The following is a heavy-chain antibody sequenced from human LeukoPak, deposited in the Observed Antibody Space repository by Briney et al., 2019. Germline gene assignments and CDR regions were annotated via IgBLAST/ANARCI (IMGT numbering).Heavy chain of an antibody. J-gene: IGHJ4*02. V-gene: IGHV1-18*01. D-gene: IGHD3-9*01. CDR2: ISAYNGNT. CDR3: ARDSSVGLFLTGYYSVEAHFDY. Sequence: ASVKVSCKASGYTFTSYGISWVRQAPGQGLEWMGWISAYNGNTNYAQKPQGRVTMTTDTSTSTAYMELRSLRAEDTAVYYCARDSSVGLFLTGYYSVEAHFDYWGQGTLVTVSS. CDR1: GYTFTSYG.